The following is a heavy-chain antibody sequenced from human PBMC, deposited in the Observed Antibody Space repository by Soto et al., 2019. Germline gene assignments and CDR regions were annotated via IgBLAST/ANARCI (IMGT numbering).Heavy chain of an antibody. D-gene: IGHD3-22*01. V-gene: IGHV1-69*13. CDR3: ARQLSGYSPYYFDY. J-gene: IGHJ4*02. CDR2: IIPTFGTA. Sequence: SVKISCKASGVTFSSYAISWVRQAPGQGLEWMGGIIPTFGTANYAQKFQGRVTITADESTSTAYMELSSLRSEDTAVYYCARQLSGYSPYYFDYWGQGTLVTVSS. CDR1: GVTFSSYA.